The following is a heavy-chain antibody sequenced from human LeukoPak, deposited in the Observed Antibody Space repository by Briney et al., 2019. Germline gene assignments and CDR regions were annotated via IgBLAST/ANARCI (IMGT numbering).Heavy chain of an antibody. CDR3: AKDRREWELLRSVCDY. Sequence: GGSLRLSCAASGFTFSSYGMHWVRQAPGKGLEWVAFIRYDGSNKYYADSVKGRFTISRDNSKNTLYLQMNSLRAEDTAVYYCAKDRREWELLRSVCDYRGQGTLVTVSS. CDR2: IRYDGSNK. J-gene: IGHJ4*02. CDR1: GFTFSSYG. V-gene: IGHV3-30*02. D-gene: IGHD1-26*01.